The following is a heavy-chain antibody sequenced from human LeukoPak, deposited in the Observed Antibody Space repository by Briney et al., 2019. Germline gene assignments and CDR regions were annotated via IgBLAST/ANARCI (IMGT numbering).Heavy chain of an antibody. D-gene: IGHD6-13*01. Sequence: HPGGSLRLSCAASGFTFSTYWMSWVRQAPGKGLEWVANIKQDGSEKYYVDSVKGRFTISRDNAKNSLYLQMNSLRAEDTAVYYCARDRDSSSWSTGGDAFDIWGQGTMVTVSS. V-gene: IGHV3-7*01. CDR3: ARDRDSSSWSTGGDAFDI. CDR2: IKQDGSEK. CDR1: GFTFSTYW. J-gene: IGHJ3*02.